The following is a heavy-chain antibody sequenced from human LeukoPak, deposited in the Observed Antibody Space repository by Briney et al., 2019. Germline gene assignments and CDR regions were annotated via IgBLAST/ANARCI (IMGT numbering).Heavy chain of an antibody. Sequence: GGSLRLSCAASGFTFSDYYMSWIRQAPGKGLEWVSYISSSGSTIYYADSVKGRFTISRDNSKNTLYLQMNSLRAEDTAIYYCATYRQVLLPFESWGQGTLVTVSS. CDR2: ISSSGSTI. D-gene: IGHD2-8*02. CDR1: GFTFSDYY. J-gene: IGHJ4*02. CDR3: ATYRQVLLPFES. V-gene: IGHV3-11*01.